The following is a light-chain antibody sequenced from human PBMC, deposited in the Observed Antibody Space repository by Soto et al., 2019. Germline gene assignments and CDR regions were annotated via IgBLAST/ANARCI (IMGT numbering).Light chain of an antibody. J-gene: IGLJ1*01. CDR2: EVS. CDR3: SSYTSSSTYV. V-gene: IGLV2-14*01. Sequence: QSVLTQPASVSGSLGQSITISCTGTSSDIGGYKYVSWYQQHPGKAPKLIIFEVSNRPSGVSDRFSGSNSSNTASLTISGLQAEDEADYYCSSYTSSSTYVFGTGTKVTVL. CDR1: SSDIGGYKY.